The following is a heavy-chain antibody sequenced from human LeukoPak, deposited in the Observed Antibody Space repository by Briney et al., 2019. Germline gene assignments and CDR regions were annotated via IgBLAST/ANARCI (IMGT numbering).Heavy chain of an antibody. CDR1: GGTFSSYA. V-gene: IGHV1-3*01. D-gene: IGHD3-3*01. CDR3: ASVSGYYWDYYYYGMDV. Sequence: ASVKVSCKASGGTFSSYAISWVRQAPGQRLEWMGRIHVGNGNREYSQKFQGRVTVTRDTSASTAYMELSSLRSEDTAVYYCASVSGYYWDYYYYGMDVWGQGTTVTVSS. CDR2: IHVGNGNR. J-gene: IGHJ6*02.